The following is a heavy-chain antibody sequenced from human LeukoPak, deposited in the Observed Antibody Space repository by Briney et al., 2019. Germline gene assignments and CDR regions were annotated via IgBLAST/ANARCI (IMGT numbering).Heavy chain of an antibody. Sequence: PGGSLRLSCAASGFTFSSYAMHWVRQAPGKGLEWVAVISYDENNKYYADSVKGRFTISRDNAKNTLFLQMNSLRAEDTAVYYCARVARILLIAATIPGGALDIWGQGTMVTVSS. V-gene: IGHV3-30-3*01. D-gene: IGHD2-2*01. J-gene: IGHJ3*02. CDR1: GFTFSSYA. CDR2: ISYDENNK. CDR3: ARVARILLIAATIPGGALDI.